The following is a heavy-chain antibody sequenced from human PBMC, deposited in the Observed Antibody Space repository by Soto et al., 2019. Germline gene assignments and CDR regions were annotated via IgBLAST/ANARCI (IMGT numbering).Heavy chain of an antibody. Sequence: QVQLVQSGAEAKQPGASVKVSCKASGYTFSVYHLHWVRQAPGQGLEWMGWVYPSSGGTSYAQRFEGRVTMTRDTSINTAYMELSRLTSDDTAVYYCAKELQRGLDVWGQGTTVIVSS. CDR2: VYPSSGGT. V-gene: IGHV1-2*02. CDR3: AKELQRGLDV. J-gene: IGHJ6*02. CDR1: GYTFSVYH. D-gene: IGHD1-7*01.